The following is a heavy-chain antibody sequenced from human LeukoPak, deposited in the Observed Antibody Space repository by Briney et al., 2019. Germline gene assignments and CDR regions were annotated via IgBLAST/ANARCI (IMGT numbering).Heavy chain of an antibody. D-gene: IGHD7-27*01. V-gene: IGHV3-74*01. Sequence: GGSLRLSCAASGFTFSSYWMHWVRQAPGKGLLWVSRINSDGSSTSYADSVKGRFTMSRDNAKNTLYLQMNSLRAEDTAVYYCARDWGRRADFDYWGQGTLVTVSS. CDR3: ARDWGRRADFDY. CDR2: INSDGSST. CDR1: GFTFSSYW. J-gene: IGHJ4*02.